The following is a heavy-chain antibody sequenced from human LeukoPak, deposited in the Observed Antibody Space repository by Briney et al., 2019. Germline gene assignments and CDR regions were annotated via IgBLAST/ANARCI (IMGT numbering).Heavy chain of an antibody. CDR3: ARGITFEYSSSTAGNWFDP. CDR2: INHSGST. V-gene: IGHV4-34*01. D-gene: IGHD6-6*01. Sequence: SKTLSLTCAVYGGSFSGYYWSWIRQPPGKGLEWIGEINHSGSTNYNPSLKSRVTISVDTSKNQFSLKLSSVTAADTAVYYCARGITFEYSSSTAGNWFDPWGQGTLVTVSS. CDR1: GGSFSGYY. J-gene: IGHJ5*02.